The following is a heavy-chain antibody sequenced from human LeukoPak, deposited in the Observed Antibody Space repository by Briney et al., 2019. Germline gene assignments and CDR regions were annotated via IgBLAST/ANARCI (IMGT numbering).Heavy chain of an antibody. V-gene: IGHV1-18*01. D-gene: IGHD1-1*01. Sequence: GASVKVSCKASGYTFTSYGISWVRQAPGEGLEWMGWISAYNGNTNYAQKLQGRVTMTTDTSTSTAYMELRSLRSDDTAVYYCARRTRTTSYYGMDVWGQGTTVTVPS. CDR3: ARRTRTTSYYGMDV. CDR2: ISAYNGNT. J-gene: IGHJ6*02. CDR1: GYTFTSYG.